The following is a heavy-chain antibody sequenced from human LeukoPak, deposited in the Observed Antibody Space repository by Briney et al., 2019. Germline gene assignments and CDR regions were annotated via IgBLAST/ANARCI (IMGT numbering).Heavy chain of an antibody. CDR2: IYSSGSA. CDR3: ARTSARGAQFDY. Sequence: SETLSLTCSVSGGSISSYYWSWIRQPAGKGLEWIGRIYSSGSANYNPSLKTRVTMSLDTSKNQFSLNLTTVTAADTAVYYCARTSARGAQFDYWGQGTLVTVSS. V-gene: IGHV4-4*07. D-gene: IGHD3-10*01. J-gene: IGHJ4*02. CDR1: GGSISSYY.